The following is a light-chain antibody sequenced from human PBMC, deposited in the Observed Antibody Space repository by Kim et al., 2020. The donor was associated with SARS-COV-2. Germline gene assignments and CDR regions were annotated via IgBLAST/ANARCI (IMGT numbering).Light chain of an antibody. Sequence: SYELTQPPSVSVSPGQTASITCSGYKLGDKYVSWYQQKPGQSPVVDIYQDNQRPSGIPERFSGSNSGNTATLTISGTQAMDEAAYYCQAWDSSTHNYVFGAGTKVTVL. CDR2: QDN. CDR3: QAWDSSTHNYV. V-gene: IGLV3-1*01. J-gene: IGLJ1*01. CDR1: KLGDKY.